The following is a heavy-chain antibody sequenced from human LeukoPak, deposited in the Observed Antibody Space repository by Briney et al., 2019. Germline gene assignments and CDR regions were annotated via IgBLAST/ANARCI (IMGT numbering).Heavy chain of an antibody. Sequence: GGSLRLSCVASGFTFSSCAMSWVRQAPGKGLEWVGFIRSKAYGGTTEYAASVKGRFTISRDDSKSIAYLQMNSLKTEDTAVYYCTRGRGIVATIGEDYWGQGTLVTVSS. J-gene: IGHJ4*02. CDR1: GFTFSSCA. CDR3: TRGRGIVATIGEDY. CDR2: IRSKAYGGTT. V-gene: IGHV3-49*04. D-gene: IGHD5-12*01.